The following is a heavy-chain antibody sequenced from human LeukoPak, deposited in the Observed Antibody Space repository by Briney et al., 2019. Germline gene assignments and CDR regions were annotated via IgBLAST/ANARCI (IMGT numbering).Heavy chain of an antibody. J-gene: IGHJ5*02. D-gene: IGHD3-22*01. CDR1: FGSISRSDYY. CDR3: ARASPGYYYDSSGYYWFDP. V-gene: IGHV4-39*07. CDR2: IYYLGRT. Sequence: SETLSLTCSVSFGSISRSDYYWGWIRQPPGKGLEWIGNIYYLGRTYYNPSLKSRVTISVDTSKNQFSLKLSSVTAADTAVYYCARASPGYYYDSSGYYWFDPWGQGTLVTVSS.